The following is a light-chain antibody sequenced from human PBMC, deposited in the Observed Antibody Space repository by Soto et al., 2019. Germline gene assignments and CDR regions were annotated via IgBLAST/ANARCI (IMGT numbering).Light chain of an antibody. CDR3: SSYTTSNTRQIV. V-gene: IGLV2-14*03. CDR2: DVS. CDR1: SSDVGGYNY. J-gene: IGLJ1*01. Sequence: DLPQPASVSGSPGQSITISCTGTSSDVGGYNYVSWYQHHPGKAPKLIIYDVSNRPSGVSIRFSGSKSDNTASLTISGLRPEDEADYHCSSYTTSNTRQIVFGTGTKVTVL.